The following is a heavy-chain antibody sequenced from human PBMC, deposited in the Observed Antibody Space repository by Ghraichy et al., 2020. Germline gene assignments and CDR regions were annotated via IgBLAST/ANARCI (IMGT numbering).Heavy chain of an antibody. J-gene: IGHJ3*02. CDR3: ATRPYDFWSGLDAFDI. CDR2: IKQDGSEK. Sequence: GGSLRLSCADSGFTFSSYWMSWVRQAPGKGLEWVANIKQDGSEKYYVDSVKGRFTISRDNAKNSLYLQMNSLRAEDTAVYYCATRPYDFWSGLDAFDIWGQGTMVTVSS. D-gene: IGHD3-3*01. CDR1: GFTFSSYW. V-gene: IGHV3-7*03.